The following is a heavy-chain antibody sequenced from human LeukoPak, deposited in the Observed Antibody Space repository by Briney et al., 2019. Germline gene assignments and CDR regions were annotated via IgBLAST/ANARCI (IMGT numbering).Heavy chain of an antibody. CDR2: IDGGGGST. CDR3: AEGHCSSTSCPGAFDY. D-gene: IGHD2-2*01. CDR1: GFTFSNFV. V-gene: IGHV3-23*01. Sequence: GGSLRLSCAASGFTFSNFVMSWVRQAPGKGLEWVSYIDGGGGSTNYADSVKGRFTISRDNSKNTLYLQMNSLRAEDTAVYYCAEGHCSSTSCPGAFDYWGQGTLVTVSS. J-gene: IGHJ4*02.